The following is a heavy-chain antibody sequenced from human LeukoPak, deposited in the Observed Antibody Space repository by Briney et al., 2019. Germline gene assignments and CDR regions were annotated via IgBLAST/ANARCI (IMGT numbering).Heavy chain of an antibody. CDR1: GFTFSSYW. V-gene: IGHV3-74*01. D-gene: IGHD1-26*01. Sequence: PGGSVRLSCAASGFTFSSYWMHWVRQAPGEGLVWVSRIERDGRSTSYADSVRGRFTISRDNAKNTLYLQMNSLRAEDTAVYYCASEHRHEGATVDSWGQGTLVTVSS. CDR2: IERDGRST. CDR3: ASEHRHEGATVDS. J-gene: IGHJ4*02.